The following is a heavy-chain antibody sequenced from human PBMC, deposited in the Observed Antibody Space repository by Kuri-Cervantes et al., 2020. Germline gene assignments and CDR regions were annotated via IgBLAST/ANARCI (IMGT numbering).Heavy chain of an antibody. V-gene: IGHV3-30*02. CDR3: XXXAFVXVPAXXGSYFDY. J-gene: IGHJ4*02. CDR2: IWYDGSXX. D-gene: IGHD2-2*01. CDR1: GXXFSSYG. Sequence: GESLKIXCAASGXXFSSYGMHWVRQAPGKGLEWVAVIWYDGSXXXYADSVKGRFTISRDNSKNTLYLQMNSLRAEDTAXXYCXXXAFVXVPAXXGSYFDYWGQGTLVTVSS.